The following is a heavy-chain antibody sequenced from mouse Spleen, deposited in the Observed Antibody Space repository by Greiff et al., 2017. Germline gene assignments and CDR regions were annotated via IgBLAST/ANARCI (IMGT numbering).Heavy chain of an antibody. J-gene: IGHJ3*01. CDR1: GFSLTSYG. CDR3: ARLRD. Sequence: VKLQQSGPGLVQPSQSLSITCTVSGFSLTSYGVHWVRQSPGKGLEWLGVIWSGGSTDYNAAFISRLSISKDNSKSQVFFKMNSLQANDTAIYYCARLRDWGQGTLVTVSA. V-gene: IGHV2-2*02. CDR2: IWSGGST.